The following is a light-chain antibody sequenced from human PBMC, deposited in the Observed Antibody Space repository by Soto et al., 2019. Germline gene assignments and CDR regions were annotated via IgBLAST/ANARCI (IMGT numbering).Light chain of an antibody. J-gene: IGKJ2*01. Sequence: DIQMTQSPSTLSTSVGDRVTITCRASESISTWLAWYQQKPGKAPNLLIYDASTLESGVPSRFSGSGSGTEITLTISSLQPDDFATYYCQQYNSFPYTFGQGTKVDIK. CDR2: DAS. V-gene: IGKV1-5*01. CDR1: ESISTW. CDR3: QQYNSFPYT.